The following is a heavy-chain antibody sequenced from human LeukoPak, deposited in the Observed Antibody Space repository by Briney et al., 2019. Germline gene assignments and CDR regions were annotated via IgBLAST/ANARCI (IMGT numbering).Heavy chain of an antibody. Sequence: GGSLRLSCAASGFTFSSYAMHWVRQAPGKGLEWVAVISYDGSNKYYADSVKGRFTISRDNSKNTLYLQMSSLRAEDTAVYYCARDGYYDILTGYLLEGWFDPWGQGTLVTVSS. V-gene: IGHV3-30*04. J-gene: IGHJ5*02. D-gene: IGHD3-9*01. CDR2: ISYDGSNK. CDR3: ARDGYYDILTGYLLEGWFDP. CDR1: GFTFSSYA.